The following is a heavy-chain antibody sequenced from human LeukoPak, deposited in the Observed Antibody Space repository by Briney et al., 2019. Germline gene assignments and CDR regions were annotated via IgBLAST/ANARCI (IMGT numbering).Heavy chain of an antibody. Sequence: ASVKVSCKVSGYTLTELSMHWVRQAPGKGLEWMGGFDPEDGETIYAQKFQGRVTMTGDTSTDTAYMELSSLRSEDTAVYYCATDSFRYCSSTSCYVSDYWGQGTLVTVSS. CDR2: FDPEDGET. V-gene: IGHV1-24*01. J-gene: IGHJ4*02. CDR1: GYTLTELS. D-gene: IGHD2-2*01. CDR3: ATDSFRYCSSTSCYVSDY.